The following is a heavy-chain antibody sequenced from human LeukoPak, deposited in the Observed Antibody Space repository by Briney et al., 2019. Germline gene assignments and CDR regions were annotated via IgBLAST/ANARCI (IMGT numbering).Heavy chain of an antibody. V-gene: IGHV4-59*01. Sequence: PSETLSLTCTVSGVSISSYYWSWIRQPPGKGLEWIGYIYYSGSTNYNPSLKSRVTISVDTSKNQFSLKLSSVTAADTAVYYCARGSKGIAAPLGYWGQGTLVTVSS. CDR3: ARGSKGIAAPLGY. J-gene: IGHJ4*01. CDR2: IYYSGST. CDR1: GVSISSYY. D-gene: IGHD6-13*01.